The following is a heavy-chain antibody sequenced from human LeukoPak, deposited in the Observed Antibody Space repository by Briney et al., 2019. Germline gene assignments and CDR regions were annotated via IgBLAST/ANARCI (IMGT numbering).Heavy chain of an antibody. J-gene: IGHJ4*02. D-gene: IGHD3-22*01. CDR1: GGSISSSSYY. V-gene: IGHV4-39*01. Sequence: SETLSLTCTVSGGSISSSSYYWGWIRQPPGKGLERIGSIYYSGSTYYNPSLKSRVTISVDMSKNQFSLKLSSVTAADTAVYYCASIYDSSGEWGQGTLVTVSS. CDR3: ASIYDSSGE. CDR2: IYYSGST.